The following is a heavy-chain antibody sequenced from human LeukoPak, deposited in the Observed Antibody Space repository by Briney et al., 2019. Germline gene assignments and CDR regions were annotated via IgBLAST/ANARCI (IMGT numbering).Heavy chain of an antibody. CDR2: IYYSGST. Sequence: SETLSLTCTVSGGSISSYYWSWIRQPPGKGLEWIGYIYYSGSTNYNPSLKSRVTISVDTSKNQFSLKLSSVTAADTAVYYCARAHPPMDPVDYWGQGTLVTVSS. V-gene: IGHV4-59*01. CDR3: ARAHPPMDPVDY. CDR1: GGSISSYY. J-gene: IGHJ4*02. D-gene: IGHD3-10*01.